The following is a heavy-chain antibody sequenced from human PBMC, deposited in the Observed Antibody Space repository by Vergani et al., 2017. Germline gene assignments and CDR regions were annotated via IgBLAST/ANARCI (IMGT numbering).Heavy chain of an antibody. CDR2: TRNKANSYTT. Sequence: EVQLVESGGGLVKPGGSLRLSCAASGFTFSDHYMDWVRQAPGKRLEWVARTRNKANSYTTEYAASVKGRFTISRDDSKNTLYLQMNSLKTEDTAVYYCTTDQYSSSWYVWDYWGQGTLVTVSS. V-gene: IGHV3-72*01. CDR3: TTDQYSSSWYVWDY. D-gene: IGHD6-13*01. CDR1: GFTFSDHY. J-gene: IGHJ4*02.